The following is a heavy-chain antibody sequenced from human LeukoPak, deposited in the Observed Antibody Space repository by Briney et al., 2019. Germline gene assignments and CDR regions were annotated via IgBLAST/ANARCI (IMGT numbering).Heavy chain of an antibody. CDR1: GFTFSSYG. CDR3: AKASSGWYFDY. Sequence: GGSLRLSCAASGFTFSSYGMHWVRQAPGKGLEWVAVISYDGSNKYYADSVKGRSTISRDNSKNTLYLQMNSLRAEDTAVYYCAKASSGWYFDYWGQGTLVTVSS. CDR2: ISYDGSNK. D-gene: IGHD6-19*01. J-gene: IGHJ4*02. V-gene: IGHV3-30*18.